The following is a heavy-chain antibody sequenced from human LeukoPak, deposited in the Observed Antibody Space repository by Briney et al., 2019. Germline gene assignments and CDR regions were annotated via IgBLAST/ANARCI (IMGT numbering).Heavy chain of an antibody. CDR1: GDSISSSSYH. CDR3: ARIAVAGPYYYYYYYGMDV. Sequence: SETLSLTCTVSGDSISSSSYHWGWIRQPPGKGLEWIGYIYHSGSTYYNPSLKSRVTISVDRSKNQFPLKLSSVTAADTAVYYCARIAVAGPYYYYYYYGMDVWGQGTTVTVSS. D-gene: IGHD6-19*01. J-gene: IGHJ6*02. CDR2: IYHSGST. V-gene: IGHV4-39*06.